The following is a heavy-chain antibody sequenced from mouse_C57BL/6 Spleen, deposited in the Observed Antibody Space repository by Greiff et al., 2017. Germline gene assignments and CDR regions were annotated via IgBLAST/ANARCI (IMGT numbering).Heavy chain of an antibody. CDR3: AKGGYSAMDY. V-gene: IGHV1-61*01. CDR2: IYPSDSET. J-gene: IGHJ4*01. CDR1: GYTFPSYW. Sequence: QVQLQQPGAELVRPGSSVKLSCKASGYTFPSYWMDWVKQRPGQGLEWIGNIYPSDSETHYNQKFKDKATLTVDKSSSTAYMQLSSLTSEDSAVYYCAKGGYSAMDYWGQGTSVTVSS. D-gene: IGHD3-1*01.